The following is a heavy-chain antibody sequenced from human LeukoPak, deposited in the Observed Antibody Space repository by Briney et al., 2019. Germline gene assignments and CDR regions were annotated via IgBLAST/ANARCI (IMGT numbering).Heavy chain of an antibody. J-gene: IGHJ6*02. CDR3: ARDEHGFLPYYYYYGMDV. Sequence: GGSLRLSCAASGFTFSSYSMNWVRQAPGKGLEWVSYISSSSSTIYYADSVKGRFTISRDNAKNSLYLQMNSLRAEDTAVYYCARDEHGFLPYYYYYGMDVWGQGTTVTVSS. V-gene: IGHV3-48*01. CDR2: ISSSSSTI. D-gene: IGHD3-10*01. CDR1: GFTFSSYS.